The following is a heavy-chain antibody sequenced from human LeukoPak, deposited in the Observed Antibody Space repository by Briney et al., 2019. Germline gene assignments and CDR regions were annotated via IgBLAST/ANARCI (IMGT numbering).Heavy chain of an antibody. Sequence: GGSLRLSCAASEFTFSSYNMNWVRQAPGKGLEWVSSISSSSDYIYYADSVKGRFTISRDNAKNSLYLQMKSLRAEDTAVYYCARDLGQYYDTSDNWFDPWGQGTLVTVSS. CDR2: ISSSSDYI. CDR1: EFTFSSYN. D-gene: IGHD3-22*01. J-gene: IGHJ5*02. CDR3: ARDLGQYYDTSDNWFDP. V-gene: IGHV3-21*01.